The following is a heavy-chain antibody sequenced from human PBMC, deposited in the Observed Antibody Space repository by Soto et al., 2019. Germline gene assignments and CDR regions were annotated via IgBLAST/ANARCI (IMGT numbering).Heavy chain of an antibody. CDR2: IWYDGSNK. J-gene: IGHJ6*02. CDR3: AREPTTLGYCSSTSCYTPEGAARRAYYYYYYGMDV. Sequence: PGGSLRLSCAASGFTFSSYGMHWVRQAPGKGLEWVAVIWYDGSNKYYADSVKGRFTISRDNSKNTLYLQMNSLRAEDTAVYYCAREPTTLGYCSSTSCYTPEGAARRAYYYYYYGMDVWGQGTTVTVSS. V-gene: IGHV3-33*01. D-gene: IGHD2-2*02. CDR1: GFTFSSYG.